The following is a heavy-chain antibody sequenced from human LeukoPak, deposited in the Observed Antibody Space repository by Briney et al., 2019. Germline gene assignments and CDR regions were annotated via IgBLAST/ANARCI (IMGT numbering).Heavy chain of an antibody. D-gene: IGHD5-18*01. CDR1: GGTFSSYA. CDR2: INPSGGST. J-gene: IGHJ4*02. Sequence: ASVKVSCKASGGTFSSYAISWVRQAPGQGLEWMGIINPSGGSTSYAQKFQGRVTMTRDTSTSTVYMELSSLRSEDTAVYYCARDSGNTATVNWGQGTLVTVSS. CDR3: ARDSGNTATVN. V-gene: IGHV1-46*01.